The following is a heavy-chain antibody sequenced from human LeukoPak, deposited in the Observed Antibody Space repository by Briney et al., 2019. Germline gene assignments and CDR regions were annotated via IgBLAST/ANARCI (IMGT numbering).Heavy chain of an antibody. D-gene: IGHD5-24*01. CDR3: ARITRDGYNYDC. V-gene: IGHV4-59*11. J-gene: IGHJ4*02. CDR2: IYYSGST. Sequence: SETLSLTCTVSGGSISSHYWSWIRQPPGKGLEWIGYIYYSGSTNYNPSLKSRVTISVDTSKNQFSLKLSSVTAADTAVYYCARITRDGYNYDCWGQGTLVTVSS. CDR1: GGSISSHY.